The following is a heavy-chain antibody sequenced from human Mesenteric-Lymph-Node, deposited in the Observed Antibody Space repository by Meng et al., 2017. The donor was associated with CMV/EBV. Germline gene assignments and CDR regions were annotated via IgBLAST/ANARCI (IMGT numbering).Heavy chain of an antibody. CDR2: INHSGST. J-gene: IGHJ4*02. CDR1: CGSFSGYY. Sequence: QVRRTQAGSGLLKPPEPLSLPCAVYCGSFSGYYWSWIRQPPWKGLEWIGEINHSGSTNYNPSLKSRVTISVDTSKNQFSLKLSSVTAADTAVYYCARHQRWLKSEGGFNYWGQGTLVTVSS. CDR3: ARHQRWLKSEGGFNY. V-gene: IGHV4-34*01. D-gene: IGHD4-23*01.